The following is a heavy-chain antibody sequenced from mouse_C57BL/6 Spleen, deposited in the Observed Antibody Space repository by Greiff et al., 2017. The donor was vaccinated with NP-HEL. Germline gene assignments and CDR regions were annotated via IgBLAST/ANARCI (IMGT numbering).Heavy chain of an antibody. J-gene: IGHJ3*01. CDR2: ISNGGGST. CDR1: GFTFSDYY. CDR3: ARQVYDGYYGPFAY. V-gene: IGHV5-12*01. Sequence: EVKLMESGGGLVQPGGSLKLSCAASGFTFSDYYMYWVRQTPEKRLEWVAYISNGGGSTYYPDTVKGRFTISRDNAKNTLYLQMSRLKSEDTAMYYCARQVYDGYYGPFAYWGQGTLVTVSA. D-gene: IGHD2-3*01.